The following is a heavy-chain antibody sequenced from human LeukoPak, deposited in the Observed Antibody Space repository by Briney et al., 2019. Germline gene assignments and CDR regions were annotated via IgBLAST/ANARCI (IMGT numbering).Heavy chain of an antibody. D-gene: IGHD2-2*01. J-gene: IGHJ4*02. V-gene: IGHV1-2*02. CDR1: GYTFTGYY. CDR3: ARDRRCSSTSCYVSDY. Sequence: ASVKVSCKASGYTFTGYYMQWVRQAPGQGLEWMAWIKPNSGGTNYAQKFRGRVTMTRDTSISTAYMELSRLRSDDTAVYYCARDRRCSSTSCYVSDYWGQGTLVTVSS. CDR2: IKPNSGGT.